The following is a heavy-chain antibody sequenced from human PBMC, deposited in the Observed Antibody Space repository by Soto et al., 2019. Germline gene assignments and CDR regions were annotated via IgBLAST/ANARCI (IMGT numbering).Heavy chain of an antibody. CDR1: GGSISGANYY. CDR2: ISYRGST. Sequence: QVQLQESGPGLVKPSQTLSLTCAVSGGSISGANYYWSWVRQHPGKGLEWIGNISYRGSTEYNPSLKIRVTISLDASKDRFSLELRSVTAADTAVYYCARDYGSGTHWIFDYWGQGTLVTVSS. V-gene: IGHV4-31*11. J-gene: IGHJ4*02. CDR3: ARDYGSGTHWIFDY. D-gene: IGHD3-10*01.